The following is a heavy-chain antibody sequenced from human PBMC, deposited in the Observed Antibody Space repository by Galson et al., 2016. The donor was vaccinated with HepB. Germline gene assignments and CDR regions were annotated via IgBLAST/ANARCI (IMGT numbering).Heavy chain of an antibody. D-gene: IGHD3-9*01. J-gene: IGHJ4*02. Sequence: SLRLSCAASGFTLSSHSMNWVRQAPGKGLEWVSYITSSSSSIYYADSVKGRFTISRDNAKNSLYLQMNSLRGEDTAVYYCAKSDILAGYSAFDYWGQGTLVTVSS. CDR2: ITSSSSSI. V-gene: IGHV3-48*01. CDR1: GFTLSSHS. CDR3: AKSDILAGYSAFDY.